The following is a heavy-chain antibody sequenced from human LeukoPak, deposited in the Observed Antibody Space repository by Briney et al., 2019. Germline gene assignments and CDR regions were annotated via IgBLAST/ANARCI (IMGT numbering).Heavy chain of an antibody. CDR3: ARDGIHYDSSGYYYGRIFDY. CDR2: INHSGST. Sequence: SETLSLTCAVYGGSFSGYYWSWIRQPPGKGLEWIGEINHSGSTNYNPSLKSRVTISVDTSKNQFSLKLSSVTAADTAVYYCARDGIHYDSSGYYYGRIFDYWGQGTLVTVSS. CDR1: GGSFSGYY. V-gene: IGHV4-34*01. D-gene: IGHD3-22*01. J-gene: IGHJ4*02.